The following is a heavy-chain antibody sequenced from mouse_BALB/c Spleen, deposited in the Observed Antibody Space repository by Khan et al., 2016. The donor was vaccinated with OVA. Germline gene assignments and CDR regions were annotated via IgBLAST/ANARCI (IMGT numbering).Heavy chain of an antibody. CDR2: IYPGDGRT. Sequence: QVQLQQSGPEVVKPGASVKMSCTTSGYTFIWNYVHWVNQRPGQGFDWIGWIYPGDGRTKYNEKFKGKTTLTADNSSSIAYMLHSSLPSEDSAIKFCAISYSTSYWYFDVWGARTTFVVSS. J-gene: IGHJ1*01. CDR3: AISYSTSYWYFDV. V-gene: IGHV1S50*01. CDR1: GYTFIWNY. D-gene: IGHD1-1*01.